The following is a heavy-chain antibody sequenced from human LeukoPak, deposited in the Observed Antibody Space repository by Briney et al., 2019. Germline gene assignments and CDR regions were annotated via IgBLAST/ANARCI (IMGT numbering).Heavy chain of an antibody. J-gene: IGHJ4*02. CDR1: GGSISSSSYY. Sequence: SETLSLTCTVSGGSISSSSYYWGWISQPPGKGLEWIGSIYYSGSTYYNPSLKSRVTISVDTSKNQFSLKLSSVTAADTAVYYCARRRSYYYDSSGYYPDTTFDYWGQGTLVTVSS. CDR3: ARRRSYYYDSSGYYPDTTFDY. CDR2: IYYSGST. V-gene: IGHV4-39*01. D-gene: IGHD3-22*01.